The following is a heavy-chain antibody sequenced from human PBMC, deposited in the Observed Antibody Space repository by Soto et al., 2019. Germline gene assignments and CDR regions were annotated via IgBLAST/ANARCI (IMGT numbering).Heavy chain of an antibody. D-gene: IGHD3-9*01. Sequence: PSETLSLTCTVSGGSISSSSYYWGWIRQPPGKGLEWIGSIYYSGNTYYNPSPKSRVTISVDTAKNQFSLKLSSVTAADTAVYYCARRVRNYDILTGYYGDAFDIWGQGTMVTVSS. CDR2: IYYSGNT. J-gene: IGHJ3*02. CDR3: ARRVRNYDILTGYYGDAFDI. V-gene: IGHV4-39*01. CDR1: GGSISSSSYY.